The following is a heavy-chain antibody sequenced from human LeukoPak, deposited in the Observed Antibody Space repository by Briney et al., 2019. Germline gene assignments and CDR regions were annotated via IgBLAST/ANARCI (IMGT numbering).Heavy chain of an antibody. V-gene: IGHV1-2*02. J-gene: IGHJ4*02. Sequence: GASVKVSCKASGYTFTGYYMHWVRQAPGQGLEWMGWINPNSGGTNYAQKFQGRVTMTRDKSISTAYMELYSLRSDDTAVYYCARDPPGVRYGRPIFDFWGQGTLVIVSS. CDR2: INPNSGGT. CDR1: GYTFTGYY. D-gene: IGHD2-8*01. CDR3: ARDPPGVRYGRPIFDF.